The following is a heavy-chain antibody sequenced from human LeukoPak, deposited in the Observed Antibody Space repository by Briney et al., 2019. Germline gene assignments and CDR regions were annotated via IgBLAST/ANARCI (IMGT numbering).Heavy chain of an antibody. Sequence: GASVKVSCKASGGTFSSYAISWVRQAPGQGLEWMGGIIPIFGTANYAQKFQGRVTITADESTSTAYMELSSLRSEDTAVYYCASSTSSYYYCGMDVWGQGTTVTVSS. J-gene: IGHJ6*02. D-gene: IGHD2-2*01. CDR3: ASSTSSYYYCGMDV. CDR1: GGTFSSYA. V-gene: IGHV1-69*13. CDR2: IIPIFGTA.